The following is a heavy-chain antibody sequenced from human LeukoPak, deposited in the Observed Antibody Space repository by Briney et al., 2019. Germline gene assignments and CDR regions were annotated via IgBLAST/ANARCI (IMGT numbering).Heavy chain of an antibody. Sequence: PGGSLRLSCAASGFTFSNYEMNWVRQAPGKGLEWVSYISSSGSTIYYADSVKGRFTISRDNSKNMMYLQMNSLRAEDTAVYYCARDSSGWSKNYWGQGTLVIVSS. CDR1: GFTFSNYE. CDR3: ARDSSGWSKNY. J-gene: IGHJ4*02. D-gene: IGHD6-19*01. V-gene: IGHV3-48*03. CDR2: ISSSGSTI.